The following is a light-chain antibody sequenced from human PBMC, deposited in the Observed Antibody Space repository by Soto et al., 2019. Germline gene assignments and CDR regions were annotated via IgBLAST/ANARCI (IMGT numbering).Light chain of an antibody. Sequence: QSALTQPASVSGSHGQSITISCTGTSSDVGGYKYVSWYQQHPGKVPKLMIYEVSNRPSGVSNRFSGSKSGNTASLTISGLQAEDEAEYYCSSYTRSTTLNVLFGGWTKVTVL. CDR1: SSDVGGYKY. CDR3: SSYTRSTTLNVL. CDR2: EVS. J-gene: IGLJ2*01. V-gene: IGLV2-14*01.